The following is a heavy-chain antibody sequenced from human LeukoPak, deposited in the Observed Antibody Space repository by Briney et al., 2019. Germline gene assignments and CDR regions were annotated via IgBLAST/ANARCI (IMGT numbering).Heavy chain of an antibody. CDR2: IYTSGST. J-gene: IGHJ3*02. CDR1: GGSISSYY. D-gene: IGHD5-18*01. Sequence: PSETLSLTCTVSGGSISSYYWSWIRQPAGKGLEWIGRIYTSGSTNYNPSLKSRVTMSVDTSKNQFSLKLSSVTAADTAVYYCARDTAMVTARRRFVFDIWGQGTMVTVSS. CDR3: ARDTAMVTARRRFVFDI. V-gene: IGHV4-4*07.